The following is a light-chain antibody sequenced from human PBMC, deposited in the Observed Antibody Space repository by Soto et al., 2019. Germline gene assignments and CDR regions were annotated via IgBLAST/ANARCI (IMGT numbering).Light chain of an antibody. J-gene: IGKJ4*01. CDR2: LGS. V-gene: IGKV2-28*01. CDR1: QSLLHSNGYNY. CDR3: MQAQQAPLT. Sequence: DIVMTQSPLSLPVTPGEPASISCRSSQSLLHSNGYNYVDWYLQKPGQSPQLLIHLGSNRASGVPDWFSGSGSGTEFTLKINRVEAEDVGLYVCMQAQQAPLTFGGGTKGEIK.